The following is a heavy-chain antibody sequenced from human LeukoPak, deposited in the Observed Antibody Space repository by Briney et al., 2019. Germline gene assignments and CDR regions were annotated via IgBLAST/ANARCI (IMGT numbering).Heavy chain of an antibody. CDR3: AIEMATITWGNYFDY. D-gene: IGHD5-24*01. Sequence: SETLSLTCTVSGGSISSSSYYWGWIRQPPGKGLEWIGSIYYSGSTYYNPSLKSRVTISVDTSKNQFSLKLSSVTAADTAVYYCAIEMATITWGNYFDYWGQGTLVTVSS. CDR1: GGSISSSSYY. CDR2: IYYSGST. J-gene: IGHJ4*02. V-gene: IGHV4-39*07.